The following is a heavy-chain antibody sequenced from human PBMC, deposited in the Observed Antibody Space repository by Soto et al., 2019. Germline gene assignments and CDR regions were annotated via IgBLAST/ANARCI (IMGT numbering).Heavy chain of an antibody. D-gene: IGHD3-10*01. Sequence: EVQLLESGGGLVQPGGSLRLSCAASGFTFSNYAMNWVRQAPGKGLEWVSVISDSGGSTYYADSVKSRFTISRDNSKNTLYLHMNSLTAEDTAVYYCAKDGFSGSGKYYFDYWGQGTLVTVSS. CDR3: AKDGFSGSGKYYFDY. CDR1: GFTFSNYA. V-gene: IGHV3-23*01. CDR2: ISDSGGST. J-gene: IGHJ4*02.